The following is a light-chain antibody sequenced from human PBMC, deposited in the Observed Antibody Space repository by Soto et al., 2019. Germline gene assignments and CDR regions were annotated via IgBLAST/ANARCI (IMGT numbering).Light chain of an antibody. Sequence: EIVMTQSPATLSLSPGERATLFCRASQSVGTYLAWYQQKPGQAPRLLIYDSSKRATDIPARFSGSGSGTDFTLTISSLEPEDFAVYYCQQRSIWPPVFGGGTKVEI. J-gene: IGKJ4*01. CDR3: QQRSIWPPV. CDR1: QSVGTY. V-gene: IGKV3-11*01. CDR2: DSS.